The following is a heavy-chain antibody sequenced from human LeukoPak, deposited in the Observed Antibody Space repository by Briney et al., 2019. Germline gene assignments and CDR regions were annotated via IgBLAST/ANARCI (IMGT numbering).Heavy chain of an antibody. Sequence: GRSLRLSRAASGFTFSSYGMHWVRQAPGKGLEWVAVIWYDGSNKYYADSVKGRFTISRDNSKNTLYLQMNSLRAEDTAVYYCARDRTAGRYYYYMDVWGKGTTVTVSS. CDR2: IWYDGSNK. V-gene: IGHV3-33*01. J-gene: IGHJ6*03. CDR3: ARDRTAGRYYYYMDV. CDR1: GFTFSSYG. D-gene: IGHD6-13*01.